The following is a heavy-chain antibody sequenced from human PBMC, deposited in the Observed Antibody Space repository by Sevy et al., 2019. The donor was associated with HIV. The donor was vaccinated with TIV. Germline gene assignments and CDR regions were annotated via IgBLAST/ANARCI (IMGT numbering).Heavy chain of an antibody. J-gene: IGHJ4*02. V-gene: IGHV3-73*01. CDR2: IRSKTNSYAT. CDR1: GFTFSGSA. CDR3: TSPFTYYDFWGGYPMEHY. Sequence: GGSLRLSCAASGFTFSGSAMHWVRQASGKGLEWVGRIRSKTNSYATAYAELVKGRFTISRDDSQNTAYLQMNSLKTVDTAVYYCTSPFTYYDFWGGYPMEHYWGQGTLVTVSS. D-gene: IGHD3-3*01.